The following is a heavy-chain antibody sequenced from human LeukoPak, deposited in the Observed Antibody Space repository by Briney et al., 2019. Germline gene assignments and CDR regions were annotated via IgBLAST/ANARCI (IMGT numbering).Heavy chain of an antibody. CDR3: ALGSGSYYTVNWFDP. Sequence: PSETLSLTCTVSGYSISSGYYWGWIRQPPGKGLEWIGSIYHSGSTYYNPSLKSRVTISVDTSKNQFSLKLSSVTAADTAAYYCALGSGSYYTVNWFDPWGQGTLVTVSS. CDR1: GYSISSGYY. CDR2: IYHSGST. V-gene: IGHV4-38-2*02. D-gene: IGHD3-10*01. J-gene: IGHJ5*02.